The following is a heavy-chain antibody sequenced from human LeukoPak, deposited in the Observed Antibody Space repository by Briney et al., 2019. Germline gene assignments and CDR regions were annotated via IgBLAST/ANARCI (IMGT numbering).Heavy chain of an antibody. CDR1: GYTLIAYG. CDR3: ARASRYYASGSLPFDY. D-gene: IGHD3-10*01. J-gene: IGHJ4*02. CDR2: ISAYSGNA. Sequence: GASVKVSCKASGYTLIAYGISWVRQAPGQGVEWMGWISAYSGNANYAQKVQGRVTVTTDTSTRTAYMELTSPTSDATAVYYRARASRYYASGSLPFDYWGQGTPVTVSS. V-gene: IGHV1-18*01.